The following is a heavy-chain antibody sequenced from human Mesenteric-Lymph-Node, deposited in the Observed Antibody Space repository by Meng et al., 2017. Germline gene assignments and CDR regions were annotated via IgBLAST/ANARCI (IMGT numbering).Heavy chain of an antibody. CDR2: ISASGGTT. CDR1: GFTFSSYL. D-gene: IGHD5-12*01. Sequence: GESLKISCAASGFTFSSYLMSWVRQARGKGLERVSAISASGGTTYYVDSVKGRFTISRDNSKNTLYLQMNSLRAEDTAVYYGAKRGSDSGYNRKDAFDIWGQGTMVTVSS. V-gene: IGHV3-23*01. J-gene: IGHJ3*02. CDR3: AKRGSDSGYNRKDAFDI.